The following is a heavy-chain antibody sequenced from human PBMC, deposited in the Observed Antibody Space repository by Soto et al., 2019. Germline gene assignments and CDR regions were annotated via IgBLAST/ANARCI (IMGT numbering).Heavy chain of an antibody. J-gene: IGHJ6*03. Sequence: EVQLVESGGGLVQPGGSLRLSCVASGFTFSNYWMYWVRQAPGEGLVWVSRINNDGSVSSYADSVKGRLTISRDNVKNTLYLQMDSQRAEDTAVYYCARGDCVGGTCYSLAGSFYYYVDVWGKGTTVTVFS. CDR2: INNDGSVS. CDR3: ARGDCVGGTCYSLAGSFYYYVDV. CDR1: GFTFSNYW. D-gene: IGHD2-15*01. V-gene: IGHV3-74*01.